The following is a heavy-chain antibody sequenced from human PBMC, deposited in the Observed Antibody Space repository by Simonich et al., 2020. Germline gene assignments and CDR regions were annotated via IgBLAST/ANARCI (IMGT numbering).Heavy chain of an antibody. Sequence: QVQLVQSGAEVKKPGASVKVSCKASGYTFTGYYMHWVGQAPGQGLEWMGLINPNSGGTNYAQKFQGRVTMTRDTSISTAYMELGRLRSDDTAVYYCARARLYSSSHAFDIWGQGTMVTVSS. CDR1: GYTFTGYY. V-gene: IGHV1-2*02. J-gene: IGHJ3*02. D-gene: IGHD6-6*01. CDR2: INPNSGGT. CDR3: ARARLYSSSHAFDI.